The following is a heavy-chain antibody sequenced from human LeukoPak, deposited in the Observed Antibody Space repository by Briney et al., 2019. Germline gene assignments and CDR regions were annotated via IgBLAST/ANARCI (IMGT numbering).Heavy chain of an antibody. V-gene: IGHV3-7*01. Sequence: GGSLRLSCAASGFTLSSYWMSWVRQAPGRGLEWVANINEDGSVKNYVDSLKGRFTISRDNTKNSMYLQMNSLRADDTAVYYCARDRYSSGWYGDFDCWGQGTLVTVSS. CDR3: ARDRYSSGWYGDFDC. J-gene: IGHJ4*02. CDR2: INEDGSVK. CDR1: GFTLSSYW. D-gene: IGHD6-19*01.